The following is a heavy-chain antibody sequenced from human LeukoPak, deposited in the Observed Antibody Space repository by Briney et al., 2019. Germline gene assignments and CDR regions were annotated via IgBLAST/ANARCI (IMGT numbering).Heavy chain of an antibody. D-gene: IGHD6-6*01. V-gene: IGHV1-24*01. CDR1: GYTLTELS. CDR3: ARARYSSSSYYYYGMDV. J-gene: IGHJ6*02. CDR2: FDPEDGET. Sequence: VASVNVSCKVSGYTLTELSMHWVRQAPGKGLEWMGGFDPEDGETIYAQKFQGRVTMTEDTSTDTAYMELSSLRSEDTAVYYCARARYSSSSYYYYGMDVWGQGTTVTVSS.